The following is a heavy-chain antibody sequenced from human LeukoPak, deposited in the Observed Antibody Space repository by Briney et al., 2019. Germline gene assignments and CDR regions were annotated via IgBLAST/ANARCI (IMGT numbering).Heavy chain of an antibody. CDR1: GFTFSSYV. J-gene: IGHJ4*02. Sequence: SGGSLRLSCAASGFTFSSYVMNWVRQAPGKGLEWVANIREDGSEKYYVDSVKGRFTISRDNAKNSLYLQMNSLRAEDTAVYYCARGGDWTFDYWGQGALVTVSS. CDR2: IREDGSEK. CDR3: ARGGDWTFDY. D-gene: IGHD2-21*02. V-gene: IGHV3-7*04.